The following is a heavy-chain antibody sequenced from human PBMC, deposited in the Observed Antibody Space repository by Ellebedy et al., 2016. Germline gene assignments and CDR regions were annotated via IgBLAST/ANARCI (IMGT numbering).Heavy chain of an antibody. CDR2: ISSSSSTI. CDR1: GFTFSSYR. Sequence: GGSLRLXXAASGFTFSSYRMNWVRQAPGKGLEWVSAISSSSSTIYYADSMKGRFTISRDNAKNSLYLQMNSLRAEDTAVYYCARDPTGGWIQLDYWGQGTLVTVSS. J-gene: IGHJ4*02. CDR3: ARDPTGGWIQLDY. V-gene: IGHV3-48*04. D-gene: IGHD5-18*01.